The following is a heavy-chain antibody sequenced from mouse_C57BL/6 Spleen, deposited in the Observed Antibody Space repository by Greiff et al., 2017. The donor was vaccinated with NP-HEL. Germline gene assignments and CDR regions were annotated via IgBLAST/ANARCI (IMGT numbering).Heavy chain of an antibody. Sequence: EVQLQQSGPELVKPGASVKISCKASGYSFTDYNMNWVKQSNGKSLEWIGVINPNYGTTSYNNKFKGKATLTVAQSSSTAYLPLNSLTSEDSAVYYGARWGYGSGYGYFDGWGTGTTVTVSS. V-gene: IGHV1-39*01. D-gene: IGHD1-1*01. CDR1: GYSFTDYN. J-gene: IGHJ1*03. CDR2: INPNYGTT. CDR3: ARWGYGSGYGYFDG.